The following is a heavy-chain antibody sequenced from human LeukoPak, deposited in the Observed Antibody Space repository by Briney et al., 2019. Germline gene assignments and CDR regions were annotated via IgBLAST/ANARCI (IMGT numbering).Heavy chain of an antibody. CDR1: GLSFSFYA. Sequence: GGSLRLSCAASGLSFSFYAMSWVRQAPGKGLEWVSSISGDGAGTYYADSVRGRFTISRDNSKNTLCLQMNSLRAEDTALYYCAKDFVRYNIQFDYWGQGALVTVSS. J-gene: IGHJ4*02. CDR2: ISGDGAGT. D-gene: IGHD1-1*01. CDR3: AKDFVRYNIQFDY. V-gene: IGHV3-23*01.